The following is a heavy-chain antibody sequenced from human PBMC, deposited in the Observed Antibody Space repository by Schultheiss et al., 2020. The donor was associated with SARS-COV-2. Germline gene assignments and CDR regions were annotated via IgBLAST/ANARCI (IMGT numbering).Heavy chain of an antibody. J-gene: IGHJ6*02. V-gene: IGHV1-18*01. Sequence: ASVKVSCKASGYTFTSYGISWVRQAPGQGLEWMGWISAYNGNTNYAQKLQGRVTMTTDTSTSTAYMELRSLRSDDTAVYYCARDPGGYYYYYGMDVWGQGTTVTVSS. CDR1: GYTFTSYG. D-gene: IGHD3-10*01. CDR2: ISAYNGNT. CDR3: ARDPGGYYYYYGMDV.